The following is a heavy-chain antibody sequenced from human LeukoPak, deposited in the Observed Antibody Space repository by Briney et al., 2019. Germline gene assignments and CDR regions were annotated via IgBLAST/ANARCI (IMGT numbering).Heavy chain of an antibody. CDR3: ARKRGCSYLDY. CDR2: IYHSGST. Sequence: SETLSLTCAVSGGSISSGGYSWSWIRQPPGKGLEWIGYIYHSGSTYYNPSLKSRVTISVDRSKNQFSLKLSSVTAADTAVYYCARKRGCSYLDYWGQGTLVTVSS. J-gene: IGHJ4*02. CDR1: GGSISSGGYS. V-gene: IGHV4-30-2*01. D-gene: IGHD5-18*01.